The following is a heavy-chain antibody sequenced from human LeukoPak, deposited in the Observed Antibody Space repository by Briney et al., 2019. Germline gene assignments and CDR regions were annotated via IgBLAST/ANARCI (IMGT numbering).Heavy chain of an antibody. Sequence: PGGSLRLSCAASGFTFSSYAMGWVRQAPGKGLEWVSAISGSGGSTYYADSVKGRFTISRDNSKNTLYLQMNSLRAEDTAVYYCAKGPGVYYYDSSGIYFDYWGQGTLVTVSS. J-gene: IGHJ4*02. D-gene: IGHD3-22*01. CDR3: AKGPGVYYYDSSGIYFDY. CDR1: GFTFSSYA. V-gene: IGHV3-23*01. CDR2: ISGSGGST.